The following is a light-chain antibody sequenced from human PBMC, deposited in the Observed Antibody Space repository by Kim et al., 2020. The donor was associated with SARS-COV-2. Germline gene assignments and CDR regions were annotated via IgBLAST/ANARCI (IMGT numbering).Light chain of an antibody. V-gene: IGLV2-14*03. CDR2: DSS. J-gene: IGLJ1*01. Sequence: HPYTTPCTGTSSDVGVYNSVSWYRQHPGKAPKLMIYDSSGRASGVSNRFSGSQSGNTASLTISGLRAEDEADYYCSSHTTSSTYVFGSGTKVTVL. CDR1: SSDVGVYNS. CDR3: SSHTTSSTYV.